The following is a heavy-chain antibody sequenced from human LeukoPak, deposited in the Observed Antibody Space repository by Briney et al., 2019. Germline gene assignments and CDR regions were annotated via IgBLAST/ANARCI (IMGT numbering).Heavy chain of an antibody. CDR1: GYTFTSYA. D-gene: IGHD3-10*01. CDR2: INAGNGNT. V-gene: IGHV1-3*01. Sequence: ASVKVSCKAFGYTFTSYAMHWVRQAPGQRLEWMGWINAGNGNTKYSQKFQGRVTITRDTSASTAYMELSSLRSEDTAVYYCARLVRGVTSAWFDPWGQGTLVTVSS. CDR3: ARLVRGVTSAWFDP. J-gene: IGHJ5*02.